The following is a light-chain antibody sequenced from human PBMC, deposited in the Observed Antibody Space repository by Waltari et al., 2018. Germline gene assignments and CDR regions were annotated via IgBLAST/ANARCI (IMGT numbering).Light chain of an antibody. CDR1: QSLSKRY. CDR2: GAS. J-gene: IGKJ2*01. CDR3: QQYGSSVMYT. Sequence: RASQSLSKRYLAWYQQKPGQAPRLLIYGASSRAAGIPDRFSGSGSDTDFTLTISRLEPEDFAMYYCQQYGSSVMYTFGQGTKLEIK. V-gene: IGKV3-20*01.